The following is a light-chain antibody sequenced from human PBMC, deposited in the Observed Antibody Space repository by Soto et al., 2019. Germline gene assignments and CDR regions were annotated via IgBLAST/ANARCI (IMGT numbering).Light chain of an antibody. J-gene: IGKJ2*01. CDR2: AAS. Sequence: DIQMTQSPSSLSASVGDRITITCRASQGISNHVAWYQQRPGKVPKLLIYAASTLHSGAPSRFSGSGSGTDFTLTISSLQPDDVATYYCQQSDSVPRTFGQGTKLDIK. CDR3: QQSDSVPRT. V-gene: IGKV1-27*01. CDR1: QGISNH.